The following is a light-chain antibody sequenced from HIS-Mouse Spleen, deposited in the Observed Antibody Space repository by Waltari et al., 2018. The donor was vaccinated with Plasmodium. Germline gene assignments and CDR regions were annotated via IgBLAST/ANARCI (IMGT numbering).Light chain of an antibody. CDR3: YSTDSSGNHRV. CDR2: EDS. Sequence: SYELTQPPSVSVSPGQTARLTCPGDPLPTKFDYWYQQKSGQAPVLVIYEDSKRPSGIPERFSGSSSGTMATLTISGAQVEDEADYYCYSTDSSGNHRVFGGGTKLTVL. V-gene: IGLV3-10*01. CDR1: PLPTKF. J-gene: IGLJ3*02.